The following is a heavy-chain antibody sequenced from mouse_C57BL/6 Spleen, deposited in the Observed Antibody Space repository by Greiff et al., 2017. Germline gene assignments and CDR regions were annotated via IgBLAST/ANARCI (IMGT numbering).Heavy chain of an antibody. V-gene: IGHV1-82*01. Sequence: VQLQQSGPELVKPGASVKISCKASGYAFSSSWMNWVKQRPGKGLEWIGRIYPGDGDTNYNGKFKGKATLTADKSSSTAYMQLRSLTSEDSAVYFWARSTYDYDRGYAMDYWGQGTSVTVSS. CDR1: GYAFSSSW. CDR2: IYPGDGDT. D-gene: IGHD2-4*01. J-gene: IGHJ4*01. CDR3: ARSTYDYDRGYAMDY.